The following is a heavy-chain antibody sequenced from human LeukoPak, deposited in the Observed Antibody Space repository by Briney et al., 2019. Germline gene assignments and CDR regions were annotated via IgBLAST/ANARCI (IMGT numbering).Heavy chain of an antibody. CDR3: ARDSDDYGDYYYYFDY. V-gene: IGHV3-48*01. D-gene: IGHD4-17*01. CDR1: GFTFSSYS. CDR2: ISSSSSTI. Sequence: GGSLRLSCAASGFTFSSYSMNWVRQAPGKGLEWVSYISSSSSTIYYADSVKGRFTISRDNSKNTLYLQMNSLRAEDTAVYYCARDSDDYGDYYYYFDYWGQGTLVTVSS. J-gene: IGHJ4*02.